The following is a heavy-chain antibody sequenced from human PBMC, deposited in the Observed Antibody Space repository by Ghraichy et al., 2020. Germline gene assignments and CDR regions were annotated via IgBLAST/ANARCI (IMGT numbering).Heavy chain of an antibody. Sequence: ASVKVSCKVSGYTLTELSMHWVRQAPGKGLEWMGGFDPEDGETIYAQKFQGRVTMTEDTSTDTAYMELSSLRSEDTAVYYCARPPLCGGDCPQRAAEYFQHWGQGTLVTVSS. CDR3: ARPPLCGGDCPQRAAEYFQH. CDR2: FDPEDGET. CDR1: GYTLTELS. V-gene: IGHV1-24*01. D-gene: IGHD2-21*02. J-gene: IGHJ1*01.